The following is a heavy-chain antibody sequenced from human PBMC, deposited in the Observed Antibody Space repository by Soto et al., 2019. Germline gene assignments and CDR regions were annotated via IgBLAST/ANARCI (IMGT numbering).Heavy chain of an antibody. CDR2: IIPIFGTA. V-gene: IGHV1-69*13. D-gene: IGHD2-15*01. CDR1: GGTFSSYA. CDR3: ARDFGYCSGGSCYSIRDYYYYGMDV. J-gene: IGHJ6*02. Sequence: SVKVSCKASGGTFSSYAISWVRQAPGQGLEWMGGIIPIFGTANYAQKFQGRVTITADESTSTAYMELSSLRSEDTAVYYCARDFGYCSGGSCYSIRDYYYYGMDVWGQGTKVTVSS.